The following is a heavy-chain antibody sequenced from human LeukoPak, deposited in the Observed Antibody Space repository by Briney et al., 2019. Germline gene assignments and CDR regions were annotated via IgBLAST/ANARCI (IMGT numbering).Heavy chain of an antibody. V-gene: IGHV3-7*04. J-gene: IGHJ4*02. CDR2: IKQDGSKK. D-gene: IGHD5-24*01. CDR3: TRVGYIDEGIDY. Sequence: GGSLRLSCVASGFPFSSYWMTWVRQAPGKGLEWVANIKQDGSKKSYVDSVRGRFTISRDNAKNSLYLQMNSLRAEDTAIYYCTRVGYIDEGIDYWGQGTPVTVSS. CDR1: GFPFSSYW.